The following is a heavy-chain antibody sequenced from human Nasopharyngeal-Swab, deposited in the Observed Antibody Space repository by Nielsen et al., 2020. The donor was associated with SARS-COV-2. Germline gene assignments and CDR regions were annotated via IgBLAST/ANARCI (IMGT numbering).Heavy chain of an antibody. CDR3: ARGYGDYGMDV. J-gene: IGHJ6*02. CDR1: GFTFSSYA. D-gene: IGHD4-17*01. Sequence: GESLKISCSASGFTFSSYAMHWVRQAPGKGLEYVSAISSNGGSTYYADSVKGRFTISRDNSKNTLYLQMSSLRAEDTAVYYCARGYGDYGMDVWGQGTTVTVSS. CDR2: ISSNGGST. V-gene: IGHV3-64D*06.